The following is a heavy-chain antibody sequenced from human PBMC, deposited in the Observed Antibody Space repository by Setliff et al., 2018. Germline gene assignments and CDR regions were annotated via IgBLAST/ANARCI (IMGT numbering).Heavy chain of an antibody. CDR2: IYTGGNT. D-gene: IGHD3-10*02. J-gene: IGHJ2*01. CDR1: GLTVSGNY. V-gene: IGHV3-53*01. CDR3: AKGGVFGSSYFDV. Sequence: GGSLRLSCAGSGLTVSGNYMNWVRQAPGKGLEWVPLIYTGGNTKYADSVKGRFSISTDNSKNTVYLQMNTLRAEDTAVYYCAKGGVFGSSYFDVWGRGALVTVSS.